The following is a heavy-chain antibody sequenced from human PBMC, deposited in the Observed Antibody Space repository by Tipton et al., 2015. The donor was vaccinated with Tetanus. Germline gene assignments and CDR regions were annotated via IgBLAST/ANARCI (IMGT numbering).Heavy chain of an antibody. CDR2: ITSSADTQ. V-gene: IGHV3-23*01. CDR1: GFTFITYA. D-gene: IGHD2-15*01. CDR3: AKPLADRPGSNAFDV. J-gene: IGHJ3*01. Sequence: SLRLSCAASGFTFITYAMSWVRQAPGKGLEWLSTITSSADTQYYSDSVKGRFTISRDNSKNTLFLQIHSLRADDTAVYYCAKPLADRPGSNAFDVWGQGTMVSVSS.